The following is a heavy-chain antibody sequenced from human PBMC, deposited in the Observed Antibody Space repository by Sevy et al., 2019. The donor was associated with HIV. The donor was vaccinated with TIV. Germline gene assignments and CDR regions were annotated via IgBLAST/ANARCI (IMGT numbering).Heavy chain of an antibody. D-gene: IGHD3-9*01. Sequence: SDTLSLTCAVSGGSISSSNWWSWVRQPPGKGLEWIGEIYHSGSTNYNPSLKSRVTISVDKSKNQFSLKLSSVTAADTAVYYCARGFGLRYFDWIGMAFDYWGQGTLVTVSS. CDR2: IYHSGST. CDR3: ARGFGLRYFDWIGMAFDY. CDR1: GGSISSSNW. J-gene: IGHJ4*02. V-gene: IGHV4-4*02.